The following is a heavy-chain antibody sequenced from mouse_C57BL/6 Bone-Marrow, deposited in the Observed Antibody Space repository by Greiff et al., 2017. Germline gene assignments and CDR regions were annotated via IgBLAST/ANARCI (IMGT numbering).Heavy chain of an antibody. CDR1: GFTFSDYY. CDR3: ARRIYYGYYRCFDV. V-gene: IGHV5-12*01. D-gene: IGHD2-2*01. J-gene: IGHJ1*01. Sequence: DVQLVESGGGLVQPGGSLKLSCAASGFTFSDYYMYWVRQTPEKRLEWVAYISNGGGRTYYPDTVKGRFTISGDNAKNTLYLQMSRLKSEDRAMYYWARRIYYGYYRCFDVWSAGTPVTVSS. CDR2: ISNGGGRT.